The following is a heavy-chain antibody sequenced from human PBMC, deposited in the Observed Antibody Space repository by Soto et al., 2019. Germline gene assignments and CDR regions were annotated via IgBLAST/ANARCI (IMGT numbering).Heavy chain of an antibody. CDR2: IYWNDDK. CDR1: GFSLSNSGVG. CDR3: AHRSMEAPYFDY. J-gene: IGHJ4*02. Sequence: QITLKESGPTLVKPTQPLTLTCAFSGFSLSNSGVGVGWIRQPPGKALEWLALIYWNDDKRYSPSLKTRLTITKDTSINQVVLAMTNMDPVDTATYFCAHRSMEAPYFDYWGQGTLVTVSS. V-gene: IGHV2-5*01. D-gene: IGHD1-1*01.